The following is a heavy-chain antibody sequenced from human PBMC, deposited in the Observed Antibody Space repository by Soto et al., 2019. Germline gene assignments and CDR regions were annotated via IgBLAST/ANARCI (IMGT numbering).Heavy chain of an antibody. V-gene: IGHV1-46*01. CDR2: INPNDGGT. D-gene: IGHD6-13*01. CDR1: GYPLPRNH. J-gene: IGHJ3*02. CDR3: ARVSSQAFDI. Sequence: AAVKVSCKASGYPLPRNHMPRVRQAPGQGLEWMGIINPNDGGTRSAQKFQGRVTMTGDTSTRTVYMEVSTLRSEDTAVYYCARVSSQAFDIWGQGTMVTVSS.